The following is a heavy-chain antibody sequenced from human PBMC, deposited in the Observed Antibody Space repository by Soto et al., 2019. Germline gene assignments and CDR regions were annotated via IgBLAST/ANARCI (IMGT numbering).Heavy chain of an antibody. CDR1: GFSLTTRGVG. Sequence: QITLKESGPTLVKPTQTLKLTCTFSGFSLTTRGVGVGWIRQPPGKALECLALIYWDDDKRYSPSLQSRLSITKDTSKNQVVLTMTNVDPVDTATYYWGDIPNYYQYDWFDPWGQGTLVSVSS. CDR3: GDIPNYYQYDWFDP. D-gene: IGHD3-16*01. V-gene: IGHV2-5*02. J-gene: IGHJ5*02. CDR2: IYWDDDK.